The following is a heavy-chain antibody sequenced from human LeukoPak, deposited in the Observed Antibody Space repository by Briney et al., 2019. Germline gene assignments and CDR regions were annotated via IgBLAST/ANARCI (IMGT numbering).Heavy chain of an antibody. V-gene: IGHV4-34*01. CDR1: GGSFSGYY. Sequence: SETLSLTCAVYGGSFSGYYWSRIRQPPGKGLEWIGEINHSGSTNYNPSLKSRVTISVDTSKNQFSLKLSSVTAADTAVYYCARGYYDFWSGYANWFDPWGQGTLVTVSS. D-gene: IGHD3-3*01. CDR3: ARGYYDFWSGYANWFDP. CDR2: INHSGST. J-gene: IGHJ5*02.